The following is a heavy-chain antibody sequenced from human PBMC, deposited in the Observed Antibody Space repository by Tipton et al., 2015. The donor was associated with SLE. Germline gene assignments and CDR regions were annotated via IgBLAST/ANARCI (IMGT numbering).Heavy chain of an antibody. V-gene: IGHV3-21*01. CDR1: GFTFSSYS. CDR2: ISSSSSYI. J-gene: IGHJ3*02. D-gene: IGHD6-19*01. Sequence: GSLRLSCAASGFTFSSYSMNWVRQAPGKGLEWVSSISSSSSYIYYADSVKGRFTISRDNAKNSLYLQMNSLRAEDTAVYYCARDSSGFVDGAFDIWGQGTMVTVSS. CDR3: ARDSSGFVDGAFDI.